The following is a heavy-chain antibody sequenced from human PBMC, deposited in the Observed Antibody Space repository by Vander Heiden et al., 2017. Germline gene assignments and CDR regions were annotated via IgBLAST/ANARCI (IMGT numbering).Heavy chain of an antibody. Sequence: WVSAISGSGGSTYYADSVKGRFTISRDNSKNTLYLQMNSLRAEDTAVYYCAGGDERRRYRDRYYYYGMDVWGQGTTGTV. J-gene: IGHJ6*02. V-gene: IGHV3-23*01. CDR3: AGGDERRRYRDRYYYYGMDV. D-gene: IGHD6-25*01. CDR2: ISGSGGST.